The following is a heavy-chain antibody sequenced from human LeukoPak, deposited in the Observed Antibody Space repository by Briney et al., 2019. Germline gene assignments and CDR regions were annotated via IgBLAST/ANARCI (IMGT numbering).Heavy chain of an antibody. D-gene: IGHD2-2*01. J-gene: IGHJ5*02. CDR1: GYTFTGYY. CDR3: AREAARMGYCSSTSCRNWFDP. CDR2: INPNSGGT. Sequence: ASVKVSCKASGYTFTGYYMRWVRQAPGQGLEWMGWINPNSGGTNYAQKFQGRVTMTRDTSISTAYMELSRLRSDDTAVYYCAREAARMGYCSSTSCRNWFDPWGQGTLVTVSS. V-gene: IGHV1-2*02.